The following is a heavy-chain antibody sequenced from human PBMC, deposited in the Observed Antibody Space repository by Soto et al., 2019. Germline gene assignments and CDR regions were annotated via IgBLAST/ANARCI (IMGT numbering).Heavy chain of an antibody. CDR2: ISSSSSYI. CDR3: GRDGGGYGSESYYQGFFDY. J-gene: IGHJ4*02. Sequence: EVQLVESGGGLVKPGGSLRLSCAASGFTFSSYSMNWVRQAPGKGLEWVSSISSSSSYIYYADSVKGRFTISRDNVKNSLYVQMNSLRAEDTAVYYWGRDGGGYGSESYYQGFFDYWGQGTLVTVSS. D-gene: IGHD3-10*01. CDR1: GFTFSSYS. V-gene: IGHV3-21*06.